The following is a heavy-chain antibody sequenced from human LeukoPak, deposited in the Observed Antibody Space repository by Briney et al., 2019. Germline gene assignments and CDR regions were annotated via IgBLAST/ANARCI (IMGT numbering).Heavy chain of an antibody. J-gene: IGHJ4*02. CDR1: GFTFDDYG. CDR2: INWNSGST. D-gene: IGHD5-24*01. CDR3: ARDGDGYRRGY. V-gene: IGHV3-20*04. Sequence: GGSLRLSCAASGFTFDDYGMSWVRQATGKGLEWVSGINWNSGSTAYADSVKGRFTISRDNAKNSLYLQMNSLRADDTALYYCARDGDGYRRGYWGQGTLVTVSS.